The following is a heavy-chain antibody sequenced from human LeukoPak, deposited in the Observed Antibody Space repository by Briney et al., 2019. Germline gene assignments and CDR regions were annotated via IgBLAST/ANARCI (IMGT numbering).Heavy chain of an antibody. V-gene: IGHV4-34*01. Sequence: LRLSCAASGFTFSDYYMSWIRQPPGKGLEWIGEINHSGSTNYNPSLKSRVTISVDTSKNQFSLKLSSVTAADTAVYYCARGPRTTLEGLDAFDIWGQGTMVTVSS. J-gene: IGHJ3*02. D-gene: IGHD3-3*01. CDR2: INHSGST. CDR3: ARGPRTTLEGLDAFDI. CDR1: GFTFSDYY.